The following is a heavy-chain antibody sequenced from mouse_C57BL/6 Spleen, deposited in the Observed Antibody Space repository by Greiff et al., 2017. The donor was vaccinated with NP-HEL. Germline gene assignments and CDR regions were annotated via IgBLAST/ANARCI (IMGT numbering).Heavy chain of an antibody. D-gene: IGHD1-1*01. CDR3: ARKRTNDGSSYDYAMDY. J-gene: IGHJ4*01. CDR1: GYTFTSYW. Sequence: QVQLQQPGAELVRPGSSVKLSCKASGYTFTSYWMHWVKQRPIQGLEWIGNIDPSDSETHYNQKFKDKATLTVDKSSSTAYMQLSSLTSEDSAVYYCARKRTNDGSSYDYAMDYWGQGTSVTVSS. V-gene: IGHV1-52*01. CDR2: IDPSDSET.